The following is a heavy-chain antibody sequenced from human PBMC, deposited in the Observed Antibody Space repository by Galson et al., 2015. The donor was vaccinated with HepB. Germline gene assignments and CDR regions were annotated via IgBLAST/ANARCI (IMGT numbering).Heavy chain of an antibody. CDR3: ASASPYYYGSGTYYNREYPFDI. CDR2: IIPFADIT. Sequence: SVKVSCKASGGTFSNTISWVRQAPRQGLEWMGKIIPFADITNYAQKFQGRVTMTADKSTSTAYMELSSLRSEDTAIYYCASASPYYYGSGTYYNREYPFDIWGQGTMVTVSS. D-gene: IGHD3-10*01. J-gene: IGHJ3*02. V-gene: IGHV1-69*02. CDR1: GGTFSNT.